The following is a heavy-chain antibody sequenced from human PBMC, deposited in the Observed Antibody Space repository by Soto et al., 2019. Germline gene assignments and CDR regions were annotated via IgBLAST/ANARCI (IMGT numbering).Heavy chain of an antibody. CDR3: ARRWGPTVAHEIDY. J-gene: IGHJ4*02. Sequence: QVQLQQWGAGLLKPSETLSLTCAVYGGSFSGYYWSCIRQPPGKGLEWIGEINHSGSTNYNPSLKSRVTISVDTSKNQFSLKLSSVTAADTAVYYCARRWGPTVAHEIDYWGQGTLVTVSS. D-gene: IGHD4-17*01. V-gene: IGHV4-34*01. CDR1: GGSFSGYY. CDR2: INHSGST.